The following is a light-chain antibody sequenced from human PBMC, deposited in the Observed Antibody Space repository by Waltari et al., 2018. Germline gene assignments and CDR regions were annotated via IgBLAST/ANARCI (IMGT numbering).Light chain of an antibody. V-gene: IGLV1-47*01. CDR2: QNV. CDR1: SSNIGSDF. CDR3: AAWDYNLNGVV. J-gene: IGLJ2*01. Sequence: QSLLTQPPSASGTPGERVILSCSGSSSNIGSDFVYWYHPVPGTAPQTLIYQNVERPSGVPYRFSGSKSGTSASLAISGLRPQDEGDYYCAAWDYNLNGVVFGGGTRLTVL.